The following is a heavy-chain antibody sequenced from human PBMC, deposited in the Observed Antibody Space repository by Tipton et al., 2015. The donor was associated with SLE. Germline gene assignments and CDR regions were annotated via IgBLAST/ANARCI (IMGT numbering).Heavy chain of an antibody. CDR1: GGSSSGNY. CDR3: ARARRTASSHFDY. J-gene: IGHJ4*02. D-gene: IGHD6-6*01. Sequence: TLSLTCTVSGGSSSGNYWSWIRQHPGKGLEWIGYIYHTGSTYYNPSLESRLTISIDTSKNQFSLRLTSMTPADTALYYCARARRTASSHFDYWGQGTLVTVSS. V-gene: IGHV4-31*03. CDR2: IYHTGST.